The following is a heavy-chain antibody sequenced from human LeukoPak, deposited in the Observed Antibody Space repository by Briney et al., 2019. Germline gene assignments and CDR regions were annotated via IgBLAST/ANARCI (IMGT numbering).Heavy chain of an antibody. CDR3: AKAGITIFGVVTDGDYFYY. CDR1: GFTFSSYA. V-gene: IGHV3-23*01. J-gene: IGHJ4*02. Sequence: GGSLRLSCAASGFTFSSYAMSWVRQAPGKGLEWVSAISGSGGSTYYADSVKGRFTISRDNSKNTLYLQMNSLRAEDTAVYYCAKAGITIFGVVTDGDYFYYWGQGTLVTVSS. D-gene: IGHD3-3*01. CDR2: ISGSGGST.